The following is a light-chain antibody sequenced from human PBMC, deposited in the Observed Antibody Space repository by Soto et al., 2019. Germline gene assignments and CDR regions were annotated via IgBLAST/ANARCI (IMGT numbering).Light chain of an antibody. J-gene: IGKJ2*01. CDR3: QQYNSYPYT. CDR1: QSISSW. V-gene: IGKV1-5*01. Sequence: DIQMTQSPSTLSASVGDRVTITCRASQSISSWLAWYQQKPGKAPKLLIYDASSLESGVPSRFSGSGSGTEFTPTNSSLQPDDFATYYCQQYNSYPYTFGQGTKLEIK. CDR2: DAS.